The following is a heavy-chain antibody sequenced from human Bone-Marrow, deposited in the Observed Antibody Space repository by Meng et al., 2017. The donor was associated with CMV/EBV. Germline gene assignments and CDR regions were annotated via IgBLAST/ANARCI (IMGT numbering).Heavy chain of an antibody. J-gene: IGHJ4*02. CDR3: ARDVRGRTGDS. V-gene: IGHV4-61*01. D-gene: IGHD3/OR15-3a*01. Sequence: GSLRLSCTVSGGSVSSAYDYWSWIRQPPGKGLEWIGYIYYSGSTNYNPSLKSRVTMSVDTSKNPFSLKLASVTAADTAIYYCARDVRGRTGDSWGQGTLVTVSS. CDR2: IYYSGST. CDR1: GGSVSSAYDY.